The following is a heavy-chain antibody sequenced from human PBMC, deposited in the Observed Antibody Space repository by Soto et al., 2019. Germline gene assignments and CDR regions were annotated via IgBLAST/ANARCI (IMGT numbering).Heavy chain of an antibody. D-gene: IGHD6-19*01. J-gene: IGHJ4*02. CDR3: ATSRISIAVAGETEYYFDY. Sequence: ASVKVSCKASGYIFTGYYMHWVRQAPGQGLEWMGWINPNSGDTNYTQKFQGWVTMTMDTSISTAYMELSRLRSDDTAVYYCATSRISIAVAGETEYYFDYWGQGTPVTVSS. CDR1: GYIFTGYY. V-gene: IGHV1-2*04. CDR2: INPNSGDT.